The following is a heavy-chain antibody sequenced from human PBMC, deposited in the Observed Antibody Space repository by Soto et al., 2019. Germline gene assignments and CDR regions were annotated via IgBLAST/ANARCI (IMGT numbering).Heavy chain of an antibody. Sequence: QVQLVQSGAEVKEPGASVKVSCKSSGYTFSSYNINWVRQATGQGLEWMGWMNPNSGNTGYAQKFQGRVTMTRSTSITTAYMELSSLTSDDTAVYYCAIAHTSCDVDYWGQGTLVTVSS. J-gene: IGHJ4*02. CDR2: MNPNSGNT. CDR3: AIAHTSCDVDY. CDR1: GYTFSSYN. V-gene: IGHV1-8*01. D-gene: IGHD2-2*02.